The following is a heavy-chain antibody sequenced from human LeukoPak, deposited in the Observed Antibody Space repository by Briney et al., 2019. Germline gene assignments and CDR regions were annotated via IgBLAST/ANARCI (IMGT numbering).Heavy chain of an antibody. CDR2: ISGSGGST. CDR3: ARSTYYYDSSGYYMYYFDY. V-gene: IGHV3-23*01. J-gene: IGHJ4*02. Sequence: GSLRLSCAASGFTFSSYAMSWVRQAPGKGLEWVSAISGSGGSTYYADSVKGRFTISRDNAKNTLYLQMNSLRAEDTAVYYCARSTYYYDSSGYYMYYFDYWGQGTLVTVSS. D-gene: IGHD3-22*01. CDR1: GFTFSSYA.